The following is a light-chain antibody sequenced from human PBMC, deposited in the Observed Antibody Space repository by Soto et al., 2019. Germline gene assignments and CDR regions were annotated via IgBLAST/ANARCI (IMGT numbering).Light chain of an antibody. CDR1: QSVSSN. CDR3: QQYNNWPRP. J-gene: IGKJ1*01. Sequence: IVMAQSPTTLSVSPGEGATLSCRASQSVSSNLAWYQQKPGQAPRLLIYGASTRATGIPARFSGSGSGTEFTLTISSLQYEDFAVYYCQQYNNWPRPFGQGTKVDIK. CDR2: GAS. V-gene: IGKV3-15*01.